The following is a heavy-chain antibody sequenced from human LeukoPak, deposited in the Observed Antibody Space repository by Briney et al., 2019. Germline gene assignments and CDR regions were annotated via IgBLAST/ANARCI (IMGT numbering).Heavy chain of an antibody. D-gene: IGHD1-26*01. V-gene: IGHV4-38-2*01. CDR3: ARFVGAATATHVDY. J-gene: IGHJ4*02. CDR2: IYHSGST. Sequence: SETLSLTCAVSGYFISRGYYWGWIRQPPGKGLEYSGRIYHSGSTYYNPSPKRRVTISVDTSKNQFSLNLSSVTAADTAVYDCARFVGAATATHVDYWGQGTLVTVSP. CDR1: GYFISRGYY.